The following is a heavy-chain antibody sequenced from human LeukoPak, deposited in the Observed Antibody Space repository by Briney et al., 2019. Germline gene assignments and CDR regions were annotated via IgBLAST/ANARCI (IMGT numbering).Heavy chain of an antibody. D-gene: IGHD2-2*01. CDR1: GGSISSSSYY. CDR2: IYYSGST. V-gene: IGHV4-39*07. J-gene: IGHJ4*02. CDR3: AREQGVVPAATPFDY. Sequence: PSETLSLTCTVSGGSISSSSYYWGWIRQPPGKGLEWIGSIYYSGSTYYNPSLKSRVTISVDTSKNQFSLKLSSVTAADTAVYYCAREQGVVPAATPFDYWGQGTLVTVSS.